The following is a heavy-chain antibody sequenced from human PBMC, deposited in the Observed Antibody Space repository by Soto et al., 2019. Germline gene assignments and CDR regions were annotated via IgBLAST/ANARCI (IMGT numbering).Heavy chain of an antibody. CDR3: ARGGSYRELNDDFDY. J-gene: IGHJ4*02. CDR1: GGSFSGYY. Sequence: SETLSLTCAVYGGSFSGYYWSWIRQPPGKGLEWIGEINHSGSTNYNPSPKSRVTISVDTSKNQFSLKLSSVTAADTAVYYCARGGSYRELNDDFDYWGQGTLVTVSS. CDR2: INHSGST. V-gene: IGHV4-34*01. D-gene: IGHD1-26*01.